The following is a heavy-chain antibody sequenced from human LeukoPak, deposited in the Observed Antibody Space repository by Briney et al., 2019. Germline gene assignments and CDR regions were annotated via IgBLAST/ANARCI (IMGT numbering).Heavy chain of an antibody. CDR1: GFTVSSNY. J-gene: IGHJ4*02. CDR2: IYSGGST. Sequence: GGSLRLSCAASGFTVSSNYMSWVRQAPGKGLEWVSVIYSGGSTYYADSVKGRFTISRDNSKNTLYLQMNSLRAEDTAVYYCASSGLSSSSPQSPFDYWGQGTLVTVSS. CDR3: ASSGLSSSSPQSPFDY. V-gene: IGHV3-53*01. D-gene: IGHD6-13*01.